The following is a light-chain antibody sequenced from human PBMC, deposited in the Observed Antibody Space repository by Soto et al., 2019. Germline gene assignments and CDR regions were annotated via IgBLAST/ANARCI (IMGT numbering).Light chain of an antibody. CDR3: QQCNSYPPT. CDR1: QXXXXW. V-gene: IGKV1-5*03. CDR2: KAS. J-gene: IGKJ1*01. Sequence: DIQXXXSPSTXXASVGDRVTXXXXXSQXXXXWLAWYQQKPGKAPKVLIYKASNLQSGVPARFSGSGSGTDFTLTISSLQPDDFATYYCQQCNSYPPTFGQGTTVDIK.